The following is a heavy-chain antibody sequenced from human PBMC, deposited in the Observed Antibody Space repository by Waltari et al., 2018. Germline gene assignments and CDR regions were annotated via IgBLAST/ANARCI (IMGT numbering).Heavy chain of an antibody. J-gene: IGHJ6*03. V-gene: IGHV3-23*01. CDR2: IGGSCGRT. CDR1: GFTFRSYA. D-gene: IGHD3-16*01. Sequence: EVQLLESGGGLVQPGGSLRLSCAASGFTFRSYAMSWVRQAPGKGLEWVSAIGGSCGRTYYADSVKGRFTISRDNSKNTLYRQMNSLRAEDTAVYYCAKGEGDYYYYYMDVWGKGTTVTVSS. CDR3: AKGEGDYYYYYMDV.